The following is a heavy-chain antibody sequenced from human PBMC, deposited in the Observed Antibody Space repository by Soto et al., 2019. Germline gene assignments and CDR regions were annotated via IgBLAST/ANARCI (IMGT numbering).Heavy chain of an antibody. Sequence: SETLSLTCTVSGGSISSGDYYWSWIRQPPGKGLEWIGYIYYSGSTYYNPSLKSRVTISVDTSKNQFSLKLSSVTAADTAVYYCARGSYCYDSRGYYHYWGQGSLVTVSS. J-gene: IGHJ4*02. CDR3: ARGSYCYDSRGYYHY. V-gene: IGHV4-30-4*01. CDR2: IYYSGST. CDR1: GGSISSGDYY. D-gene: IGHD3-22*01.